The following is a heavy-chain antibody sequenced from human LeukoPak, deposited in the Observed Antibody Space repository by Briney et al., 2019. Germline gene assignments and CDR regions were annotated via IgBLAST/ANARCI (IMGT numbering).Heavy chain of an antibody. J-gene: IGHJ6*03. CDR1: GFTFSSSW. V-gene: IGHV3-74*01. Sequence: GGSLRLSCAASGFTFSSSWMHWVRQVPGKGLVWVSRIKTDGSSTSYVDSVKGRFTISRDNAKNTLYLQMNSLRAEDTAVYYCARGRADYDFWSGYYHYMDVWGKGTTVTVSS. D-gene: IGHD3-3*01. CDR2: IKTDGSST. CDR3: ARGRADYDFWSGYYHYMDV.